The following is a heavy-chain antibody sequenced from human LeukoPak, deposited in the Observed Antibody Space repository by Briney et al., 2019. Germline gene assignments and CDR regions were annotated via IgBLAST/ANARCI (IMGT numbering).Heavy chain of an antibody. D-gene: IGHD1-14*01. CDR2: ISSRNEAI. Sequence: TGGSLRLSCAASGFTFSSYQMNWVRQAPGKGLEWVSYISSRNEAIYYADSVKGRFTISRDNAKNSLYLQMNSLRAEDTAVYYCARDGNRGYDMDVWGQGTTVTVSS. J-gene: IGHJ6*02. CDR3: ARDGNRGYDMDV. V-gene: IGHV3-48*01. CDR1: GFTFSSYQ.